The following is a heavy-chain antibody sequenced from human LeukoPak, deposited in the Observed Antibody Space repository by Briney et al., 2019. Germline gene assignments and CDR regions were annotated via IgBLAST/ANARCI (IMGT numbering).Heavy chain of an antibody. J-gene: IGHJ5*02. D-gene: IGHD6-19*01. V-gene: IGHV4-61*01. CDR1: GGSISISSYY. CDR3: ARWYSSGWYGHQRRNWFDP. CDR2: IYYSGST. Sequence: KPSETLSLTCTVSGGSISISSYYWSWIRQPPGKGLEWIGYIYYSGSTNYNPSLKSRVTISVDTSKNQFSLKLSSVTAADTAVYYCARWYSSGWYGHQRRNWFDPWGQGTLVTVSS.